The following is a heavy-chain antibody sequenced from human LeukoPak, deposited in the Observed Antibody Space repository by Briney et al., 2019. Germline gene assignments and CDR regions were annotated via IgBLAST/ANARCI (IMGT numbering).Heavy chain of an antibody. J-gene: IGHJ4*02. CDR3: VKDSPPRYSGSPPAY. V-gene: IGHV3-7*03. Sequence: QAGGSLRLSCAASGFTFSSYAMSWVRQAPGKGLEWVANINKDGGEKYYVDSVKGRFTISRDNAKNSLYLQMNSLRADDTAVYYCVKDSPPRYSGSPPAYWGQGTLVTVSS. D-gene: IGHD1-26*01. CDR1: GFTFSSYA. CDR2: INKDGGEK.